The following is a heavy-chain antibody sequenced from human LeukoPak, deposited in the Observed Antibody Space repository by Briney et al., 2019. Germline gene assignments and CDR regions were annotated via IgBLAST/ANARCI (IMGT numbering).Heavy chain of an antibody. J-gene: IGHJ6*03. CDR3: ARAAIAVAGDYHYHYMDV. Sequence: RATVKVSCKASGYTFTGHYMHWVRQAPGQGLEWMGWISPSSGDTDYSQRFQGRVTMTRDTSISTAYMELSRLRSDDTAVYYCARAAIAVAGDYHYHYMDVWGKGTTVTVSS. D-gene: IGHD6-19*01. CDR2: ISPSSGDT. V-gene: IGHV1-2*02. CDR1: GYTFTGHY.